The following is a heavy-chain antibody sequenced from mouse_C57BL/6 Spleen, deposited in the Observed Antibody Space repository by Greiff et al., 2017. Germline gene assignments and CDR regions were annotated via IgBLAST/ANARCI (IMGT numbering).Heavy chain of an antibody. CDR2: IDPSDSYT. V-gene: IGHV1-69*01. CDR3: ARWGGQAAMDY. J-gene: IGHJ4*01. D-gene: IGHD3-2*02. Sequence: QVQLQQPGAELVMPGASVKLSCKASGYTFTSYWMHWVKQRPGQGLEWIGEIDPSDSYTNYNQKFKGKSTLTVDKSSSTAYMQLSSLTSEDSAVYYCARWGGQAAMDYWGQGTSVTVSS. CDR1: GYTFTSYW.